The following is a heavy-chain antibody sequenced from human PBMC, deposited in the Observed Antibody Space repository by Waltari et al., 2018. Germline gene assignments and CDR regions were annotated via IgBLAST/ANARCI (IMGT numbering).Heavy chain of an antibody. V-gene: IGHV3-20*04. Sequence: EVQLVESGGGVVRPGGALRLSCAAPGFTVAGYGLSCVRHAPGEGFEWVSGINWNGGSTGYAYSVKGRFTISRDNAKNSLYLQMNSLRAEDTALYYCARGGIQLWQSDAFDIWGQGTMVTVSS. CDR2: INWNGGST. D-gene: IGHD5-18*01. J-gene: IGHJ3*02. CDR1: GFTVAGYG. CDR3: ARGGIQLWQSDAFDI.